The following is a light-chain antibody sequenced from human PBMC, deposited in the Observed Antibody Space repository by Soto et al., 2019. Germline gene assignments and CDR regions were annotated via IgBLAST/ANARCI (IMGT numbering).Light chain of an antibody. Sequence: QSVLTQPASVSGSPGQSITISCTGTSSDIGGYYYVSWYQHHPGKAPKLMIYQVSNRPSGVSNRFSGSKSGNTASLTISGLQAEGEADYYCTSYTSSSTFYVFGTGTKGTVL. CDR1: SSDIGGYYY. CDR3: TSYTSSSTFYV. V-gene: IGLV2-14*01. CDR2: QVS. J-gene: IGLJ1*01.